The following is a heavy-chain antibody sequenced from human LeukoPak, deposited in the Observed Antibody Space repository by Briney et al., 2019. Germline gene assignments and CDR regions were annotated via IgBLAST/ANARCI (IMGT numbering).Heavy chain of an antibody. Sequence: GGSLRLSCAASRFTFSRYWIHWVRQAPGKGLVWVSRINSDGISTSYADSVKGRFTISRDNAKNTLYLQMNSLRAEDTAVYYRARDGNYYDSSGPADYWGQGTLVTVSS. CDR2: INSDGIST. D-gene: IGHD3-22*01. V-gene: IGHV3-74*01. CDR1: RFTFSRYW. CDR3: ARDGNYYDSSGPADY. J-gene: IGHJ4*02.